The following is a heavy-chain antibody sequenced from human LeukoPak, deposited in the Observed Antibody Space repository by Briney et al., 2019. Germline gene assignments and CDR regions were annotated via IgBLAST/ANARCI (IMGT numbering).Heavy chain of an antibody. Sequence: PSETLSLTCTVSGGSISSYYWSWIRQPPGKGLEWIGYIYYSGSTNYNPSLKSRVTISVDTSKNQFSLKLSSVTAADTAVYYCARRITIFGVVIGYWYFDLWGRGTLVTVSS. D-gene: IGHD3-3*01. CDR1: GGSISSYY. J-gene: IGHJ2*01. CDR2: IYYSGST. V-gene: IGHV4-59*01. CDR3: ARRITIFGVVIGYWYFDL.